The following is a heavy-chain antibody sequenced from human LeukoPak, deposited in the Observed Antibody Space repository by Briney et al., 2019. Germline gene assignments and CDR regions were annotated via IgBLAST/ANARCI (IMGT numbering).Heavy chain of an antibody. V-gene: IGHV4-31*03. J-gene: IGHJ5*02. CDR2: IYYSGST. CDR1: GGSIGSGGYY. D-gene: IGHD3-22*01. CDR3: AGYNYYDSSGYPRFDWFDP. Sequence: SQTLSLTCTVSGGSIGSGGYYWSWIRQHPGKGLEWIGYIYYSGSTYYNPSLKSRVTISVYTSKNQFSLKLSSVTAAATAVYYCAGYNYYDSSGYPRFDWFDPWGQGTLVTVSS.